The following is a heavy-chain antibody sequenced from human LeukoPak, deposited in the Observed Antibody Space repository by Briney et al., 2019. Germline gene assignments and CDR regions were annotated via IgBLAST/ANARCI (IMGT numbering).Heavy chain of an antibody. CDR1: GSTFSRSA. CDR3: ARDDGSATMGFDS. D-gene: IGHD1-26*01. Sequence: SVKVSCKASGSTFSRSAISWVRQAPGQGLQWMGGVIPILGTTNYAQRFQDRVSITTDDSTSTSYMEFRSRRSVDTAVYYCARDDGSATMGFDSWGQGTLVTVSS. J-gene: IGHJ4*02. CDR2: VIPILGTT. V-gene: IGHV1-69*05.